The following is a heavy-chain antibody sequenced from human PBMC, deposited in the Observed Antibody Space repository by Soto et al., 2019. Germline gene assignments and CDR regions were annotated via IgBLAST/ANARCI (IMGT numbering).Heavy chain of an antibody. V-gene: IGHV1-8*01. Sequence: QVQLVQSGAEVKKPGASVKVSCKASGYTFTSYEINWVRQATRQGLEWMGWMNPNSGDTGYAQKFQGRVTMTRNTSISTAYMELSSLRSEDTAVYYCARGELLWFGELLRWGQGTLVTVSS. CDR3: ARGELLWFGELLR. CDR1: GYTFTSYE. D-gene: IGHD3-10*01. J-gene: IGHJ4*02. CDR2: MNPNSGDT.